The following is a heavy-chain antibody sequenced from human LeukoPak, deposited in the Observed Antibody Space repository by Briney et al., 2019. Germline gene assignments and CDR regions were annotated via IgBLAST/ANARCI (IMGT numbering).Heavy chain of an antibody. V-gene: IGHV1-46*01. CDR2: INPSGGST. J-gene: IGHJ6*04. Sequence: ASVKVSCKASGYIFTRYHMHWVRQAPGQGLEWMGMINPSGGSTIYAQKFQGRVTMTSDTSTSTLYMELSSLRSEDTAVYYCARAREGANLLDVWGKGTTVTVSS. D-gene: IGHD1-26*01. CDR1: GYIFTRYH. CDR3: ARAREGANLLDV.